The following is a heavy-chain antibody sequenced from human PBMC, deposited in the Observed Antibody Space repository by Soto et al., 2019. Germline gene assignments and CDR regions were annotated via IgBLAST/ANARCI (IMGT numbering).Heavy chain of an antibody. D-gene: IGHD6-13*01. CDR2: IWYDGSNK. J-gene: IGHJ6*02. V-gene: IGHV3-33*01. Sequence: QVPLVESGGGVVQPGRSLRLSCAASGFTFSSYGMHWVRQAPGKGLEWVAVIWYDGSNKYYADSVKGRFTISRDNSQNTLYLQMNSLRAEDTAVYYCARDGGAAAGTNYYYGMDVWGQGTTVTVSS. CDR1: GFTFSSYG. CDR3: ARDGGAAAGTNYYYGMDV.